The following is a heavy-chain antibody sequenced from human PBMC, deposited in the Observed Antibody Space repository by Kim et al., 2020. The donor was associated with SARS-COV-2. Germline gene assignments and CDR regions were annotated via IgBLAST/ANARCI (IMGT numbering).Heavy chain of an antibody. D-gene: IGHD3-22*01. CDR3: TPDYYDNSLEAFDI. CDR2: IKSKTDGEIT. J-gene: IGHJ3*02. CDR1: GLTFTNAW. Sequence: GGSLRLSCAVSGLTFTNAWMSWVRQAPEKGLEWLGRIKSKTDGEITTYAAPVKGRFIISRDDSKNMLYLQMSSLKTEDTAMYFCTPDYYDNSLEAFDIWGQGTMVTVSS. V-gene: IGHV3-15*01.